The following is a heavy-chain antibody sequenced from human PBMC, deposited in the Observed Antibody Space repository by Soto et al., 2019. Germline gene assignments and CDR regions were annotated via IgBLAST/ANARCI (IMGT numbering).Heavy chain of an antibody. CDR3: ATPGGFGMDV. CDR2: IVPGDAET. CDR1: GYNFATHW. Sequence: PGESLKISCQGSGYNFATHWIGWVRHKAGKGLEWMGIIVPGDAETRYSPSFQGHITISADKSISIAYLRWSSLKASDTGMYYCATPGGFGMDVWGQGTTVTVSS. D-gene: IGHD5-12*01. V-gene: IGHV5-51*01. J-gene: IGHJ6*02.